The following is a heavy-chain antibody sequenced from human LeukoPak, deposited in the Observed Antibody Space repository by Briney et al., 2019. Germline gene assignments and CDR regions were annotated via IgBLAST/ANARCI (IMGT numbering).Heavy chain of an antibody. D-gene: IGHD1-26*01. J-gene: IGHJ3*02. Sequence: PGGSLRLSCAASGFTFNSYAMSWVRQAPGKGLEWVSGISGSGGSKHYADSVKGRFTISRDNSKNTLYLQMNSLRAEDGAVYFCARESRYRGSYKAFEIWGQGTMVTVFS. CDR2: ISGSGGSK. V-gene: IGHV3-23*01. CDR3: ARESRYRGSYKAFEI. CDR1: GFTFNSYA.